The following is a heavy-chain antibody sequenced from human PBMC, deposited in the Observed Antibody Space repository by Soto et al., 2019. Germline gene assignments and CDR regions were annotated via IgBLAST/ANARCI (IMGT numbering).Heavy chain of an antibody. CDR2: ISPANADK. V-gene: IGHV1-18*01. D-gene: IGHD6-19*01. Sequence: QVELIQSGPEVKRPGTSVKVSCKASGYTFITSGINWVRQTPGQSLEWVGWISPANADKKYAQKFKDRVTLTSETSTDTVYMELTNLRSDDTAVYFCARGRYFATTHRQWWYFDFWGRGTPVTVSS. CDR1: GYTFITSG. J-gene: IGHJ2*01. CDR3: ARGRYFATTHRQWWYFDF.